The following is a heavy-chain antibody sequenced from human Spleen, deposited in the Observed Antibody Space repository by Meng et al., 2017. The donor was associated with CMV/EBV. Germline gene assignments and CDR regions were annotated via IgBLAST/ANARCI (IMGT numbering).Heavy chain of an antibody. CDR2: IKQDGSEK. CDR3: ARALDTAMVLDFDY. Sequence: GESLKISCAASGFTFSTYWMSWVRQAPRKGLEWVANIKQDGSEKYSVDSVKGRFTISRDNAKNSLYLQMNSLRAEDTAVYYCARALDTAMVLDFDYWGQGTLVTVSS. J-gene: IGHJ4*02. V-gene: IGHV3-7*01. CDR1: GFTFSTYW. D-gene: IGHD5-18*01.